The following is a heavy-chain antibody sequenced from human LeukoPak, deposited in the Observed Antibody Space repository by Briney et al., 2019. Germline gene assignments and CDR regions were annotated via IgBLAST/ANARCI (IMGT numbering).Heavy chain of an antibody. CDR2: IIPILGIA. D-gene: IGHD6-19*01. V-gene: IGHV1-69*04. Sequence: SVKVSCKASGGTFSSYAISWVRQAPGQGLEWMGRIIPILGIANYAQKFQGRVTITADKSTSTAYMELGSLRSEDTAVYYCARGTTVAGRPLDYWGQGTLVTVSS. J-gene: IGHJ4*02. CDR1: GGTFSSYA. CDR3: ARGTTVAGRPLDY.